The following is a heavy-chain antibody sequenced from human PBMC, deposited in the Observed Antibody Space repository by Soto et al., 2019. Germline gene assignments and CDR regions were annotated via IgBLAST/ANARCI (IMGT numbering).Heavy chain of an antibody. CDR2: LSGYNGNT. J-gene: IGHJ4*02. V-gene: IGHV1-18*04. Sequence: VASVKVSCKTSGYSFTSYGISWVRQAPGQGLEWMGWLSGYNGNTNYAQKFQGRVTLSTDTSATTAYMELKSLRSDDTAVYYCARGSYDYGDYDPSVENFDYWGQGTLVTVSS. CDR3: ARGSYDYGDYDPSVENFDY. D-gene: IGHD4-17*01. CDR1: GYSFTSYG.